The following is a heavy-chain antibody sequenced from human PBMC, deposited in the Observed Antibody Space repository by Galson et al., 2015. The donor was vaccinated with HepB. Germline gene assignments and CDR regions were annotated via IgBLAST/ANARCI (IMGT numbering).Heavy chain of an antibody. J-gene: IGHJ4*02. Sequence: SLRLSCAASGFSFNKFWMSWVRQAPGKGPEWVANIKPDGSERNYAASLEGRFTISRDNAQNSLYLQMNTLRDDDTGMYYCVRDRVPVATTIGTDCWGLGTLVTVSS. CDR2: IKPDGSER. D-gene: IGHD1-1*01. CDR1: GFSFNKFW. V-gene: IGHV3-7*01. CDR3: VRDRVPVATTIGTDC.